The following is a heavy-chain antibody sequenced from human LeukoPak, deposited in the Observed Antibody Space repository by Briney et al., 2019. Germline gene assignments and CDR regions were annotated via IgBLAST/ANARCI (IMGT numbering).Heavy chain of an antibody. CDR1: GGSISSYY. J-gene: IGHJ4*02. Sequence: PSETLSLTCTVSGGSISSYYWSWIRQPPGKGLEWIGYIYYSGSTNYNPSLKSRVTISVDTSKNQFSLKLSSVTAADTAVYYCASSYQWLGLTNFDYWGQGTLVTVPS. CDR3: ASSYQWLGLTNFDY. D-gene: IGHD6-19*01. V-gene: IGHV4-59*01. CDR2: IYYSGST.